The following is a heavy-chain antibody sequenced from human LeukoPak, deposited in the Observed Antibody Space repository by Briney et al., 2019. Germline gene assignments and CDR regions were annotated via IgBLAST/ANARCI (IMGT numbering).Heavy chain of an antibody. CDR3: ARAGKGSIAVPFDP. CDR2: IYYSGTT. CDR1: GGSISSYY. Sequence: SETLSLTCTVSGGSISSYYWSWIRQPPGKGLEWIGYIYYSGTTYYNPSLESRITISVDTSKNQFSLKLSTVTAADTAVYYCARAGKGSIAVPFDPWGQGTLVTVSS. D-gene: IGHD6-6*01. J-gene: IGHJ5*02. V-gene: IGHV4-59*08.